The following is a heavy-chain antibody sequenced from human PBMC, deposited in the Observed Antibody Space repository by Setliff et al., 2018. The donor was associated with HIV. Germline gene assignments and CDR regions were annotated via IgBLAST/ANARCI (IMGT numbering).Heavy chain of an antibody. CDR3: AKDTYTNGWHTSNFYHYGLEV. D-gene: IGHD6-19*01. CDR1: GFTFSTYW. V-gene: IGHV3-43D*03. Sequence: GGSLRLSCAASGFTFSTYWMHWVRQAPGTGLVWVSRISWDGGSTYYSDSVKGRFTISRDNRKNSLFLQMNSLRAEDTAFYYCAKDTYTNGWHTSNFYHYGLEVWGQGTTVTVSS. CDR2: ISWDGGST. J-gene: IGHJ6*02.